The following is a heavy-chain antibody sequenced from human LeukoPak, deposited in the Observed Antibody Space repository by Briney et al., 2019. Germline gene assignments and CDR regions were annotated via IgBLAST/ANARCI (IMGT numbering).Heavy chain of an antibody. D-gene: IGHD3-9*01. Sequence: PSETLSLTCTVSGGSISSSSYYWGWIRQPPGKGLEWIGSIYYSGSTYYNPSLKSRVTISVDTSKNQFSLKLSSVTAADTAVYYCARPLYDILTGYDDAFDIWGQGTMVTVSS. J-gene: IGHJ3*02. CDR1: GGSISSSSYY. CDR3: ARPLYDILTGYDDAFDI. CDR2: IYYSGST. V-gene: IGHV4-39*07.